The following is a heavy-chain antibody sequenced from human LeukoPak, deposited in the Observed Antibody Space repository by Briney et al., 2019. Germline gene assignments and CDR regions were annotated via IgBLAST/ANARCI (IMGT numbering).Heavy chain of an antibody. CDR3: ALSSGSGSLGY. V-gene: IGHV3-11*03. CDR1: GVTFSDYH. J-gene: IGHJ4*02. D-gene: IGHD3-10*01. Sequence: KAGGSLRLSCAASGVTFSDYHMSWIRQAPGKGLEWVSYITTSTNYTNYPDSVKGRFTISRDNAKSSLYLQMNSLRGEDTAVCYCALSSGSGSLGYWGQGTLVTVSS. CDR2: ITTSTNYT.